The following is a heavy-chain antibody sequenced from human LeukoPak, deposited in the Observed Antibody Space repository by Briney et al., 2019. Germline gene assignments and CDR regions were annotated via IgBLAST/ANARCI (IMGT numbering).Heavy chain of an antibody. J-gene: IGHJ4*02. Sequence: SETLSLTCAVYGGSFSGYYWSWIRQPPGKGLEWIGEINHSGSTNYNPSLKSRVTISVDTSKNQFSLKLSSVTAADTAVYYCARGPRGSSGWFRPYYFDYWGQGTLVTVSS. CDR2: INHSGST. CDR1: GGSFSGYY. V-gene: IGHV4-34*01. CDR3: ARGPRGSSGWFRPYYFDY. D-gene: IGHD6-19*01.